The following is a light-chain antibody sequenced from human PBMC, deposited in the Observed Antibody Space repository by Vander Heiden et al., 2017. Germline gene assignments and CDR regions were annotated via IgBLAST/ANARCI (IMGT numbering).Light chain of an antibody. CDR1: NIGRKS. Sequence: SYVVTQPPSVSVAPRQTDRITCGGNNIGRKSVHWHQQKPVQRPVLVVYHDSALPSGIPERFSRSTSGHTATLTISRVEAGADADYYCQVWDGDNYHVVFGGGTKLTVL. J-gene: IGLJ2*01. CDR3: QVWDGDNYHVV. CDR2: HDS. V-gene: IGLV3-21*02.